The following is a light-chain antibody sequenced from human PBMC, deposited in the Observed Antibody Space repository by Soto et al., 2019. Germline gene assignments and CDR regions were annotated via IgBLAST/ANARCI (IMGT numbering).Light chain of an antibody. V-gene: IGKV3-20*01. CDR2: GAS. Sequence: EIVLTQSPGTLSLSPGERATLSCRASQSLSSNYLAWYQQKPGQAPRLLIYGASSRTTGIPDRFSGSGSGTDFTLTSSRLEPEDFVVYYCQQYGGSPPYTFGQGTKLEIK. CDR1: QSLSSNY. CDR3: QQYGGSPPYT. J-gene: IGKJ2*01.